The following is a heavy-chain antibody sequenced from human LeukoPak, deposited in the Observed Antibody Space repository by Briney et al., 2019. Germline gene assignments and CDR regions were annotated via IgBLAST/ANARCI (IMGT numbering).Heavy chain of an antibody. CDR2: INGHGTTT. D-gene: IGHD1-1*01. J-gene: IGHJ2*01. Sequence: GGSLRLSCAASGFTFENFWIHWVRQGPGKELVWVSRINGHGTTTGYADSVKGRFTISRDNAKNTVYLQMNSLRVEDTAIYYCLKRGSDWTYWYFDLWGRGTRVTVSS. CDR1: GFTFENFW. V-gene: IGHV3-74*01. CDR3: LKRGSDWTYWYFDL.